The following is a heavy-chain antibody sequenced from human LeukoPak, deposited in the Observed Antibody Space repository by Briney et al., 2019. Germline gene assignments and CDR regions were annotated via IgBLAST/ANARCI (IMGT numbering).Heavy chain of an antibody. CDR2: VNPNNGNT. J-gene: IGHJ6*03. D-gene: IGHD1-26*01. CDR3: ALIVGATPYYYYYMDV. CDR1: GYSFTNYD. V-gene: IGHV1-8*03. Sequence: ASVKVSCKASGYSFTNYDINWVRQATGQGLEWMGWVNPNNGNTGSAQRFQGRVTITSDTSISTAYMELSSLRSDDTAVYYCALIVGATPYYYYYMDVWGKGTTVTVSS.